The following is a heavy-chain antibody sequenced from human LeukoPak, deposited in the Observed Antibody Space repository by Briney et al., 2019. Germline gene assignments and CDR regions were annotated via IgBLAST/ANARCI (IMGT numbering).Heavy chain of an antibody. J-gene: IGHJ4*02. D-gene: IGHD3-3*01. CDR2: IYHSGST. CDR3: AREGFWSGYSDY. V-gene: IGHV4-30-2*01. CDR1: GGSISSGGYS. Sequence: PSETLSLTCAVSGGSISSGGYSWSWIRQPPGKGLEWIGYIYHSGSTYYNPSLKSRVTISVDRSKNQFSLKLSSVTAADTAVYYCAREGFWSGYSDYWGQGTLVTVSS.